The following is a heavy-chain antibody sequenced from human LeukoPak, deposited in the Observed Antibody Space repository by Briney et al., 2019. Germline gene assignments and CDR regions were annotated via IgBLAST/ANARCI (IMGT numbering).Heavy chain of an antibody. CDR3: AKGGASVTRYVDY. V-gene: IGHV3-48*01. Sequence: GGSLRLSCAASGFTFSSYSMNWVRQAPGKGLEWVSYISSRSSTIYYADSVKGRFTISRDNAKNSLYLQMNSLRPEDTAVYYCAKGGASVTRYVDYWGQGTLVTVSS. CDR1: GFTFSSYS. D-gene: IGHD4-17*01. CDR2: ISSRSSTI. J-gene: IGHJ4*02.